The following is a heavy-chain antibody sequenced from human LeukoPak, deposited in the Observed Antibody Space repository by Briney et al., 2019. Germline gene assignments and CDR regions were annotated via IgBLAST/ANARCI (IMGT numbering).Heavy chain of an antibody. CDR3: ARGGAYCSGGSCPITYFDY. Sequence: SETLSLTCAVSGGSISSSNWWSWVRQPPGKGLEWIGEIYHSGSTNYNPSLKSRVTISVDTSKNQFSLKLSSVTAADTAVYYCARGGAYCSGGSCPITYFDYWGQGTLVTVSS. D-gene: IGHD2-15*01. CDR2: IYHSGST. J-gene: IGHJ4*02. CDR1: GGSISSSNW. V-gene: IGHV4-4*02.